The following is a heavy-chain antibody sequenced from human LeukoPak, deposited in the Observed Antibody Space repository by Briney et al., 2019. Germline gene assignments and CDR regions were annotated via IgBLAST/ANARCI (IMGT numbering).Heavy chain of an antibody. CDR1: GFTFSSYA. D-gene: IGHD6-13*01. CDR2: IQYDGKNE. CDR3: AKDLIAAAEVWFDP. J-gene: IGHJ5*02. Sequence: GGSLRLSCAASGFTFSSYAMHWVRQAPGKGLEWVAFIQYDGKNECYAGSVKGRFTISKDNSKNTLYLQMNSLRAEDTAVYYCAKDLIAAAEVWFDPWGQGTLVTVSS. V-gene: IGHV3-30*02.